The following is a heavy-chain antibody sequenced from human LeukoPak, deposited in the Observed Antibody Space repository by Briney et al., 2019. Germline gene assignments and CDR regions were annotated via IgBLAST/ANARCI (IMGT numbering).Heavy chain of an antibody. CDR2: IYYSGST. CDR3: ARDGASSGSYNRYYFDY. V-gene: IGHV4-59*01. Sequence: SETLSLTCTVSGGSISSYYWSWIRQPPGKGLEWIGYIYYSGSTNYNPSLKSRVTISVDTSKNQFSPKLSSVTAADTAVYYCARDGASSGSYNRYYFDYWGQGTLVTVSS. CDR1: GGSISSYY. D-gene: IGHD1-26*01. J-gene: IGHJ4*02.